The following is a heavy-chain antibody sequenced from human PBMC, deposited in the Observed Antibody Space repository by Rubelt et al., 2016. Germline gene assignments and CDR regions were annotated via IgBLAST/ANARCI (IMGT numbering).Heavy chain of an antibody. V-gene: IGHV1-69*04. CDR2: IIPILGIA. CDR3: ARARGEGGSSCFHY. J-gene: IGHJ4*02. CDR1: GGTFSSYA. D-gene: IGHD6-13*01. Sequence: QVQLVQSGAEVKKPGSSVKVSCKASGGTFSSYAISWVRQAPGQGLEWMGRIIPILGIANYAQKFQGRVTITADKATSTAYMELGSLRSEETAVYYWARARGEGGSSCFHYWGQGTLVTVAS.